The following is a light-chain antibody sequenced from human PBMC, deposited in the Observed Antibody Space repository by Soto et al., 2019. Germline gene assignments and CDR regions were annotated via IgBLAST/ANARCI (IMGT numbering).Light chain of an antibody. CDR1: QIVSGKY. CDR3: QQSSSLPRT. Sequence: CWSPGESTTRSWRASQIVSGKYLAWYHQRPGQAPRVLIHSASSRATGIPDRFTGSGSGTDFTLTFTRLEPADFVVYYWQQSSSLPRTFAQGTKVDIK. J-gene: IGKJ1*01. V-gene: IGKV3-20*01. CDR2: SAS.